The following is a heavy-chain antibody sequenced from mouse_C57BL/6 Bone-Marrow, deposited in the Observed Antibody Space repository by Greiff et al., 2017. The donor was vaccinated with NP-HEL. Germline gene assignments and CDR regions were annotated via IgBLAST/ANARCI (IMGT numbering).Heavy chain of an antibody. Sequence: VQLQQPGAELVRPGTSVKLSCKASGYTFTSYWMHWVKQRPGQGLAWIGVIDPSDSYTNYNQKFKGKATLTVDTSSSTAYMQLSSLTSEDSAVYYCARRGYDDLDYWGQGTTLTVSS. CDR3: ARRGYDDLDY. D-gene: IGHD2-2*01. CDR2: IDPSDSYT. V-gene: IGHV1-59*01. CDR1: GYTFTSYW. J-gene: IGHJ2*01.